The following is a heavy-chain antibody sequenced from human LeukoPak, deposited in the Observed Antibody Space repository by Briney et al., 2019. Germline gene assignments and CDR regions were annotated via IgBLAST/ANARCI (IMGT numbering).Heavy chain of an antibody. Sequence: GGSLRLSCAASGFTFSRYWMSWVRQAPGKGLEWVANIKQDGSAKYYVDSVKGRFTISRDNAKNSMYLQMNSLRAEETAVYYCARGGDDDFDLGDYWGQGTLVTVSS. V-gene: IGHV3-7*01. D-gene: IGHD4-17*01. CDR3: ARGGDDDFDLGDY. CDR2: IKQDGSAK. J-gene: IGHJ4*02. CDR1: GFTFSRYW.